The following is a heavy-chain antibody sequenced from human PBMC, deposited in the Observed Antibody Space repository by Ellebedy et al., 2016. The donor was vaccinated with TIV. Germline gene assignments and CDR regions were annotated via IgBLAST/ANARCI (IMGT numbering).Heavy chain of an antibody. CDR1: GASISSSGYF. V-gene: IGHV4-39*07. J-gene: IGHJ4*02. D-gene: IGHD3-9*01. Sequence: MPSETLSLTCTVSGASISSSGYFCAWIRQPPGEGLEWIGSVHYSGGTYYNPSLKSQLTISEDMSKNHFSLSLSSVTAADTAIYYCARGEDILYFDSWGQGTLVTVSS. CDR3: ARGEDILYFDS. CDR2: VHYSGGT.